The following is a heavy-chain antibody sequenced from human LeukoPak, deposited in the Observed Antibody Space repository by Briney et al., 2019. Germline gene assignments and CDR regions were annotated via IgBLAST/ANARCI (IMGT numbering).Heavy chain of an antibody. CDR1: GYTFTGYY. CDR3: ARDPYSNYFDY. V-gene: IGHV1-2*02. D-gene: IGHD5-18*01. Sequence: ASMKVSCKSSGYTFTGYYMHWVRQAPGQGLEWMGWINPNTGGINYAQKFRGRVTMTRDTSISAAYMELSRLRSDDTAVYYCARDPYSNYFDYWGQGTLVTVSS. CDR2: INPNTGGI. J-gene: IGHJ4*02.